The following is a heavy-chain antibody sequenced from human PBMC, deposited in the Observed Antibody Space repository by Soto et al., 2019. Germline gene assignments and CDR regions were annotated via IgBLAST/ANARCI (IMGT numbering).Heavy chain of an antibody. J-gene: IGHJ6*02. Sequence: GGSLRLSCISSGFTFRTYTMNWVRQAPGKGLEWVSGIRGFSPYTFYAESVRGRFTISRDNAKNSLFLQMNSLRAEDTAVYYCARDRGYDAHDFYYNAMDVWGQGTTVTVS. CDR2: IRGFSPYT. D-gene: IGHD2-15*01. CDR1: GFTFRTYT. V-gene: IGHV3-21*01. CDR3: ARDRGYDAHDFYYNAMDV.